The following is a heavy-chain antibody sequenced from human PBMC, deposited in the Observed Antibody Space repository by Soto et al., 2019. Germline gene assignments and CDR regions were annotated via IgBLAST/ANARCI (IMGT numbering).Heavy chain of an antibody. V-gene: IGHV4-31*02. CDR1: GSISSGGYY. Sequence: GSISSGGYYWTWIRQHPGKGLEWIGYIYYSGTTYYNPSLKSRVTMSIDKSKNQFALKLSAVTAADTAVCYCARADGDNWFDPWGQGTLVTVSS. J-gene: IGHJ5*02. D-gene: IGHD3-3*01. CDR3: ARADGDNWFDP. CDR2: IYYSGTT.